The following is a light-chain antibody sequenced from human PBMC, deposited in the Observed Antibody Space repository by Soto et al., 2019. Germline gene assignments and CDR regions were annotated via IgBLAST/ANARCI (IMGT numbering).Light chain of an antibody. CDR3: QTWGTGIVV. CDR1: SGHRTYA. CDR2: LNSDGSH. J-gene: IGLJ3*02. Sequence: QLVLTQSPSASATLGASVKLTCTLSSGHRTYAITWHQQQPEKGPRYLMKLNSDGSHTKGYGIPDRFTGSSSGAERYLTISSLQSDDEADYFCQTWGTGIVVFGGGTKLTVL. V-gene: IGLV4-69*01.